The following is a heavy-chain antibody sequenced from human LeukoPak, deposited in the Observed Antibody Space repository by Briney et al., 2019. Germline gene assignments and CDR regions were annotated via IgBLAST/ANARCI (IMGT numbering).Heavy chain of an antibody. D-gene: IGHD4/OR15-4a*01. CDR1: GFTFSSYG. J-gene: IGHJ4*02. CDR3: ARRAGAYSHPYDY. CDR2: IYSGTI. V-gene: IGHV3-NL1*01. Sequence: RPGGSLRLSCAASGFTFSSYGMHWVRQAPGKGLEWVSFIYSGTIHYSDSVKGRFTISRDNSKNTLYLQMNSLRAEDTAVYYCARRAGAYSHPYDYWGQGTLVTVSS.